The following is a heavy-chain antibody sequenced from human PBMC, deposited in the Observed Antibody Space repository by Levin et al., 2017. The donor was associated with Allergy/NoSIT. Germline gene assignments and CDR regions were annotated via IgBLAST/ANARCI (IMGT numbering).Heavy chain of an antibody. Sequence: TASETLSLTCTVSGGSISPYYWSWIRQPPGMGLEWIAYIFHSGVANYNPSLKSRLTVSMDMSKSQFSLHLSSVTAADTAVYYCARGERLGPDYWGQGTLVTVSS. J-gene: IGHJ4*02. V-gene: IGHV4-59*01. CDR3: ARGERLGPDY. CDR1: GGSISPYY. D-gene: IGHD3-16*01. CDR2: IFHSGVA.